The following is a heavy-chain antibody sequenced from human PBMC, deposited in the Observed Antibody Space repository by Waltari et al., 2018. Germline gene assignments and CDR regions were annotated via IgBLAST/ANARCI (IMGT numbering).Heavy chain of an antibody. CDR3: VRDDLYAFDI. CDR2: IRNREI. J-gene: IGHJ3*02. Sequence: EVQLVASGGCLVQPGVSLRLSCSASEFTFIPSRRNWVRQAPGKGLEWISYIRNREISYADSVKGRFTISRDNAKNSLYLQMNSLRAEDTALYYCVRDDLYAFDIWGQGTMVTVSS. V-gene: IGHV3-48*04. CDR1: EFTFIPSR.